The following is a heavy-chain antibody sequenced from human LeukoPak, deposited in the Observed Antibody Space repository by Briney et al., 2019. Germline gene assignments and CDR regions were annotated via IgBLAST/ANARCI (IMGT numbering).Heavy chain of an antibody. Sequence: SETLSLTCAVSGYSISSGYYWGWVRQAPGKGLEWIGSIYHTGSTDYNPSLKSRLTISVDMSKNQFSLNLRSVTAADTAVYYCARDKDDYVWGTYRWWGQGMLVTVSS. D-gene: IGHD3-16*02. V-gene: IGHV4-38-2*01. J-gene: IGHJ4*02. CDR1: GYSISSGYY. CDR2: IYHTGST. CDR3: ARDKDDYVWGTYRW.